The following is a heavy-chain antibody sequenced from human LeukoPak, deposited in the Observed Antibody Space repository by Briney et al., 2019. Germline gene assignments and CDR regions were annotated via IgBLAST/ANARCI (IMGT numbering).Heavy chain of an antibody. Sequence: SETLSLTCTVSGGSISSYYWSWIRQPAGKGLEWIGRIYTSGCTNYNPSLKSRVTMSVDTSKNQFSLKLSSVTAADTAVYYCARERPRYRSSSFDYWGQGTLVTVSS. CDR2: IYTSGCT. J-gene: IGHJ4*02. V-gene: IGHV4-4*07. CDR1: GGSISSYY. CDR3: ARERPRYRSSSFDY. D-gene: IGHD6-6*01.